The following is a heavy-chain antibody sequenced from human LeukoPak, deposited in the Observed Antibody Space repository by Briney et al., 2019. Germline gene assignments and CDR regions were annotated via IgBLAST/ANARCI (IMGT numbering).Heavy chain of an antibody. D-gene: IGHD3-22*01. CDR3: ARGLATYYYDSSGYYFYLDY. J-gene: IGHJ4*02. Sequence: PSETLSLTCTVSGGSVSSGSYYWSWIRQPPGKGLEWLGYIYYSGSTNYNPSLKSRVTISVDTSKNQFSLKLSSVTAADTAVYYCARGLATYYYDSSGYYFYLDYWGQGTLVTVSS. CDR1: GGSVSSGSYY. CDR2: IYYSGST. V-gene: IGHV4-61*01.